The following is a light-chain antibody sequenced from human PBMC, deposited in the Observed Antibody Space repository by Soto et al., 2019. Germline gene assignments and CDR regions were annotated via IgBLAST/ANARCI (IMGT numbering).Light chain of an antibody. Sequence: EILMKQSPATLSVSPGERATLSCRASQSVSSNLAWYQQKPGQAPRLLIYGASTRATGIPDRFSVSGSGTEITLTINSLQSEDFAVYYCQKFDRWPWTFGQGTKVEIK. V-gene: IGKV3-15*01. CDR3: QKFDRWPWT. J-gene: IGKJ1*01. CDR2: GAS. CDR1: QSVSSN.